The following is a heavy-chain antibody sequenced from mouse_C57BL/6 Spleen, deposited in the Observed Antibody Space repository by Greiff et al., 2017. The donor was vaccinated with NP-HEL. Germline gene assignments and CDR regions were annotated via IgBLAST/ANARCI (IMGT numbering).Heavy chain of an antibody. CDR3: ATSPYYSNYAGWFAY. V-gene: IGHV1-20*01. Sequence: VQLQQSGPELVKPGDSVKISCKASGYSFTGYFMNWVMQSHGKSLEWIGRINPYNGDTFYNQKFKGKAKLTVEKSSSTAHMELRSLTSEDSAVYYCATSPYYSNYAGWFAYWGQGTLVTVSA. D-gene: IGHD2-5*01. J-gene: IGHJ3*01. CDR2: INPYNGDT. CDR1: GYSFTGYF.